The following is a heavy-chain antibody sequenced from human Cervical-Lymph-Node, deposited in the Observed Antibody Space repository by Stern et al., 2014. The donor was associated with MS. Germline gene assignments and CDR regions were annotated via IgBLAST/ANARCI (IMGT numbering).Heavy chain of an antibody. D-gene: IGHD3-22*01. J-gene: IGHJ4*02. CDR3: ARDRLPGRDYYDSSGLGGY. V-gene: IGHV3-30*04. Sequence: VQLVESGGGVVQPGGSLRLSCAASGFTFSTYAMNWVRQAPGKGLEWVALISYDGRNKYNADSVMGRFTISRDNSKNTLYLQMNSLSIEDTAVYYCARDRLPGRDYYDSSGLGGYWGQGTLVTVSS. CDR1: GFTFSTYA. CDR2: ISYDGRNK.